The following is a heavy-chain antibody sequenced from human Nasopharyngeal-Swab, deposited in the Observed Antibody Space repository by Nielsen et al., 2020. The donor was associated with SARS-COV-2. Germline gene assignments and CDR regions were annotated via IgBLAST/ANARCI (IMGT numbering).Heavy chain of an antibody. Sequence: SETLSLTCTVSGGSISSYYWSWIRQPPGKGLEWIGYIYYSGSTNYNPSLKSRVTISVDTSKNQFSLKVSSVTAADTAVYYCAGKSGSYYYYYGMDVWGQGTRSPSP. D-gene: IGHD1-26*01. CDR1: GGSISSYY. CDR2: IYYSGST. V-gene: IGHV4-59*13. CDR3: AGKSGSYYYYYGMDV. J-gene: IGHJ6*02.